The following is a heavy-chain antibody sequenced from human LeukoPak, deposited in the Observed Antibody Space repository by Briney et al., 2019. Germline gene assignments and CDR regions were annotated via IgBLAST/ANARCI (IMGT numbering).Heavy chain of an antibody. J-gene: IGHJ6*03. CDR1: GFTFSSYG. V-gene: IGHV3-48*03. CDR2: ISSSGSTI. CDR3: ARDLGLVATTYYYYYMDV. Sequence: PGGSLRLSCAASGFTFSSYGMNWVRQAPGKGLEWVSYISSSGSTIYYADSVKGRFTISRDNAKNSLYLQMNSLRAEDTAVYYCARDLGLVATTYYYYYMDVWSKGTTVTVSS. D-gene: IGHD5-12*01.